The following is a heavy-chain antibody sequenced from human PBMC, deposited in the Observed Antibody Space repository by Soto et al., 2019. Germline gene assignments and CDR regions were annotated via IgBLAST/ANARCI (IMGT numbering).Heavy chain of an antibody. V-gene: IGHV4-59*01. CDR3: ARYRGGSFYFDY. CDR1: GGNLSSYC. Sequence: PSVTMCLTCAGAGGNLSSYCLSWIRQPPGKGLEWIGYIYYSGSTNYNPSLKSRVTISVDTSKNQFSLKLSSVTAADTAVYYCARYRGGSFYFDYWGQGTLVTVSS. D-gene: IGHD1-26*01. J-gene: IGHJ4*02. CDR2: IYYSGST.